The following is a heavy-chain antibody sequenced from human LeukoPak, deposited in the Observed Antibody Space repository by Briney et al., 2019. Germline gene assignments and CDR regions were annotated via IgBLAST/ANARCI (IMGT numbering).Heavy chain of an antibody. CDR1: GYTLTELS. Sequence: RASVKVSCKVSGYTLTELSMHWVRQAPGKGLEWMGGFEPEDGETIYAQKFQGRVTMTEDTSTDTAYMELSSLRSEDTAVYYCATGTYCSGGSCYGPRTFQHWGQGTLVTVSS. CDR3: ATGTYCSGGSCYGPRTFQH. D-gene: IGHD2-15*01. V-gene: IGHV1-24*01. J-gene: IGHJ1*01. CDR2: FEPEDGET.